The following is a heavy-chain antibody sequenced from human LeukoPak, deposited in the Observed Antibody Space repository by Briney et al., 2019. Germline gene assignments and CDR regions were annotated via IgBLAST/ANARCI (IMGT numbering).Heavy chain of an antibody. CDR1: GFTFSGSA. Sequence: GGSLRLSCAASGFTFSGSAMHWVRQASGKGLDWVGRIRSKANSYATAYAASVKGRFTISRDDSKNTAYLQMNSLKTEDTAVYYCAREGISSATGFDYWGQGTLVTVSS. CDR3: AREGISSATGFDY. CDR2: IRSKANSYAT. J-gene: IGHJ4*02. D-gene: IGHD6-25*01. V-gene: IGHV3-73*01.